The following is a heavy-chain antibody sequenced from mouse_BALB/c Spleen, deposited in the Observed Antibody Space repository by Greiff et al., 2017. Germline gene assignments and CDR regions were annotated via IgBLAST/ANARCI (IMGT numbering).Heavy chain of an antibody. CDR2: IWSGGST. CDR1: GFSLTSYG. J-gene: IGHJ4*01. V-gene: IGHV2-2*02. Sequence: VQLKQSGPGLVQPSQSLSITCTVSGFSLTSYGVHWVRQSPGKGLEWLGVIWSGGSTDYNAAFISRLSISKDNSKSQVFFKMNSLQANDTAIYYCARNLYDYDDGYAMDYWGQGTSVTVSS. CDR3: ARNLYDYDDGYAMDY. D-gene: IGHD2-4*01.